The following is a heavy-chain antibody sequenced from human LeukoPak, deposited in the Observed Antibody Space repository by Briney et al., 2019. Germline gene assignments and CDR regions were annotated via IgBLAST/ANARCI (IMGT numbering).Heavy chain of an antibody. CDR2: ISESGDVT. CDR1: GNYW. V-gene: IGHV3-23*01. D-gene: IGHD6-6*01. Sequence: GGSLRLSCAASGNYWMHWVRQAPGKGLEWVSVISESGDVTHYADSMKGRFTISRDNTKNTLSLQMNSLRAEDTAIYYCARDSSHYLGSSDYWGQGTLVTVSS. CDR3: ARDSSHYLGSSDY. J-gene: IGHJ4*02.